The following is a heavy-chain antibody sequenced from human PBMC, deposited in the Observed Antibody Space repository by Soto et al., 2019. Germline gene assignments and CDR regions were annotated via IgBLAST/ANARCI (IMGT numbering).Heavy chain of an antibody. CDR3: ASLIAANSN. CDR1: GGSISSSSW. J-gene: IGHJ4*02. CDR2: MYYSGST. V-gene: IGHV4-4*02. Sequence: QVQLQESGPGLVKPSGTLSLTCAVSGGSISSSSWWSWVRQSPGKGVEWIGDMYYSGSTNYNPSLKSRVTISVDKSKNQFSLNLSSVTAADTAVYYCASLIAANSNWGQGTLVTVSS. D-gene: IGHD6-6*01.